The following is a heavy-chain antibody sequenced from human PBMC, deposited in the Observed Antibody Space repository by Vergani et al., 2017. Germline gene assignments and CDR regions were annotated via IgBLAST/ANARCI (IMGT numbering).Heavy chain of an antibody. CDR1: GFTFSNFG. Sequence: QVQLVESAGGVVQPGGSLRLSCAASGFTFSNFGMHWIRQAPGEGLGWLEYIGKDGINTSYRDAVKGRFTVSRDNSKDILYLQMYSLRSEDTALYYCAKYLRDSTDGLPDSWGPGTLVIVSS. CDR3: AKYLRDSTDGLPDS. CDR2: IGKDGINT. V-gene: IGHV3-30*02. J-gene: IGHJ4*02. D-gene: IGHD2-21*02.